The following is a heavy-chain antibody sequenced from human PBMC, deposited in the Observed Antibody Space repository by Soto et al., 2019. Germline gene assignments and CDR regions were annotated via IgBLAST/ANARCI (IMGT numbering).Heavy chain of an antibody. Sequence: SVKVSCKASGGTFSIYAISGVLQSPGQGLEWMGGIIPIFGTANYAQKFQGRVTITADESTSTAYMELSSLRSEDTAVYYCARGPFRYHDSSGYAWGQGTLVTVSS. CDR3: ARGPFRYHDSSGYA. D-gene: IGHD3-22*01. CDR1: GGTFSIYA. V-gene: IGHV1-69*13. CDR2: IIPIFGTA. J-gene: IGHJ4*02.